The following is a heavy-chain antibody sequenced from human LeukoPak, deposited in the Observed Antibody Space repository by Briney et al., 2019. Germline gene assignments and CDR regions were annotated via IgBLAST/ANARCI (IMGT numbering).Heavy chain of an antibody. CDR3: AREQAGTSGWYTLDY. D-gene: IGHD6-13*01. CDR1: GFTFSSYA. CDR2: FSRRGTT. Sequence: GGSLRLSCAASGFTFSSYAMSWVRQAPGKGLQWVSAFSRRGTTHYADSVKGRFTISRDNSKNEVYLQMNSLRVDDTGIYYCAREQAGTSGWYTLDYWGQGTVVTVSS. V-gene: IGHV3-23*01. J-gene: IGHJ4*02.